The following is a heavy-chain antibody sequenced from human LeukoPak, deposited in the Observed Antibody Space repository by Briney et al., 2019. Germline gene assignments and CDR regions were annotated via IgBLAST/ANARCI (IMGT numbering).Heavy chain of an antibody. D-gene: IGHD5-18*01. V-gene: IGHV4-30-4*01. CDR2: IYYNGST. CDR1: GGSIGSGDYY. Sequence: PSQTLSLTCTVSGGSIGSGDYYWNWIRQPPGKGLEWIGYIYYNGSTSYNPSLKSRLYMSVDTSENQFSLKVNSVTAADTAVYYCALQLWLTAFDYWGQGTLVTVSS. J-gene: IGHJ4*02. CDR3: ALQLWLTAFDY.